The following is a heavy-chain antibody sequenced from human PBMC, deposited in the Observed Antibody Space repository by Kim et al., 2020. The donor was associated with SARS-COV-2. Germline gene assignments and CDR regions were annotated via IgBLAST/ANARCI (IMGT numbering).Heavy chain of an antibody. CDR3: AREEVAAAGSPYGMDV. CDR2: ISSSSSYI. CDR1: GFTFSSYS. Sequence: GGSLRLSCAASGFTFSSYSMNWVRQAPGKGLEWVSSISSSSSYIYYADSVKGRFTISRDNAKNSLYLQMNSLRAEDTAVYYCAREEVAAAGSPYGMDVWGQGTTVTVSS. J-gene: IGHJ6*02. V-gene: IGHV3-21*01. D-gene: IGHD6-13*01.